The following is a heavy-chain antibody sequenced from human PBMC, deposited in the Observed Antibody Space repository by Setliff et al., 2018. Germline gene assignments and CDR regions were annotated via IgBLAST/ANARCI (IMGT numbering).Heavy chain of an antibody. CDR3: ARMSGFQYIDV. CDR2: IYTSWST. D-gene: IGHD3-3*01. Sequence: PSETLSLTCTVSGDSISSRRNYWGWFRQPAGKELEWIGQIYTSWSTNYNPSLKSRVTISLDKSKNQFSLSLSSVTAEDTAVYYCARMSGFQYIDVWDKGTTVTV. CDR1: GDSISSRRNY. V-gene: IGHV4-61*09. J-gene: IGHJ6*03.